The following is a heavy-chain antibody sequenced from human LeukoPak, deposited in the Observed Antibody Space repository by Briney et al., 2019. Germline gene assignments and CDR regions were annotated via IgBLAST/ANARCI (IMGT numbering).Heavy chain of an antibody. Sequence: GGSLRLSCAASGFTFSNNAMSWARQAPGKGLEWVSGISSSGSGGNTYYADSVKGRFTISRDNAKNSLHLQMNSLRAEDTAVYYCAKGSSRPPNAFDIWGQGTLVTVSS. CDR2: ISSSGSGGNT. D-gene: IGHD6-6*01. J-gene: IGHJ3*02. V-gene: IGHV3-23*01. CDR3: AKGSSRPPNAFDI. CDR1: GFTFSNNA.